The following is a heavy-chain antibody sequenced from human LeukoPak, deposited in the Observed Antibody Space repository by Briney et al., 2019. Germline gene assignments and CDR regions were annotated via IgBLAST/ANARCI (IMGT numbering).Heavy chain of an antibody. CDR2: ISAYNGNT. J-gene: IGHJ5*02. CDR3: ARDYDILTGYYTNWFDP. V-gene: IGHV1-18*01. Sequence: ASVKVPCKASGYTFTSYGISWVRQAPGQGLEWMGWISAYNGNTNYAQKLQGRVTMTTDTSTSTAYMELRSLRSDDTAVYYCARDYDILTGYYTNWFDPWGQGTLVTVSS. D-gene: IGHD3-9*01. CDR1: GYTFTSYG.